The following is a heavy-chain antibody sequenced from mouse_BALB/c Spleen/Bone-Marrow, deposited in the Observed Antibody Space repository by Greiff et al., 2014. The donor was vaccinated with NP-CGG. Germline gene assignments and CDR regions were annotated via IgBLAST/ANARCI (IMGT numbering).Heavy chain of an antibody. D-gene: IGHD1-1*01. Sequence: QNLSITCPVSGFSLTSYGVHWVRQPPGKGLEWLGVIWAGGSTHYNSALMSRLSISKDNSKSQVFLKMNSLQTEETAMYYWERDFYSSRDARDYGGQGTSVTGS. V-gene: IGHV2-9*02. CDR2: IWAGGST. CDR1: GFSLTSYG. CDR3: ERDFYSSRDARDY. J-gene: IGHJ4*01.